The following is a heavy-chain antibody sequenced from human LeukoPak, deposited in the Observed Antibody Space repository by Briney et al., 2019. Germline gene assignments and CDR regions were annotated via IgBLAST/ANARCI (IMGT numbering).Heavy chain of an antibody. CDR1: GGSISSGSYY. J-gene: IGHJ6*04. V-gene: IGHV4-61*02. Sequence: PSETLSLTCTVSGGSISSGSYYWSWIRQPAGKGLGWIGRIYTSGSTNYNPSLKSRVTISVDTSKNQFSLKLSSVTAADTAVYYCARDPDVWGKGTTVTVSS. CDR3: ARDPDV. CDR2: IYTSGST.